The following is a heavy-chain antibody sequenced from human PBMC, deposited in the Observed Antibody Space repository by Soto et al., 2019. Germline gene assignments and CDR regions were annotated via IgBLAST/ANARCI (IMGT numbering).Heavy chain of an antibody. CDR1: GSTFNNYA. CDR2: TTAGGGNT. D-gene: IGHD5-18*01. CDR3: AKVVYTYGVDDY. Sequence: PGGSLSLSCAASGSTFNNYAMSWVRQAPGKGLEWVSTTTAGGGNTYYADSVQGRFTISRDNSKHTLDLQMNSLRAEDTALYYCAKVVYTYGVDDYWGQGTLVTVSS. J-gene: IGHJ4*02. V-gene: IGHV3-23*01.